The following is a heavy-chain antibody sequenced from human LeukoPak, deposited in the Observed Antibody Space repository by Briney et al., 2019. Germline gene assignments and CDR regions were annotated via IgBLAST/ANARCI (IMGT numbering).Heavy chain of an antibody. D-gene: IGHD6-6*01. CDR1: GYSFTSYW. Sequence: GESLQISCQGSGYSFTSYWIGWVRQMPGKGLEWMGIIYPGDSDTRYSPSFQGQVTISADKSISTAYLQWSSLKASDTAMYYCARQWQLVDHPFDYWGQGTLVTVSS. CDR2: IYPGDSDT. V-gene: IGHV5-51*01. CDR3: ARQWQLVDHPFDY. J-gene: IGHJ4*02.